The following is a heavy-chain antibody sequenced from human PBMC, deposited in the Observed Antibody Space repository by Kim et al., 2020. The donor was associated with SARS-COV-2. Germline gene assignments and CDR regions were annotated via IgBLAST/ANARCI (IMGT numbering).Heavy chain of an antibody. J-gene: IGHJ4*02. Sequence: YADSVKGRFTVSRDNAKNTLYLQMGSLRVEDTALYYCAKDHESSGWPTFDYWGQGVLVTVSS. D-gene: IGHD3-22*01. V-gene: IGHV3-23*01. CDR3: AKDHESSGWPTFDY.